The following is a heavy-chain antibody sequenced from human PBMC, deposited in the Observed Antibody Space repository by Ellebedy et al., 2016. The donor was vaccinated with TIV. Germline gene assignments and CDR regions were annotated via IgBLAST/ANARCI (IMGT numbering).Heavy chain of an antibody. V-gene: IGHV5-51*01. CDR3: VRLVGATGNFDY. Sequence: GESLKISCKGSGYTFTSFWIGWVRQMPGEGLEWMGIIYPGNSDTSYSPSFQGQVTISADKSISTAYLQWSSLKASDTAMYYCVRLVGATGNFDYWGQGTLVTVSS. J-gene: IGHJ4*02. CDR1: GYTFTSFW. D-gene: IGHD2-15*01. CDR2: IYPGNSDT.